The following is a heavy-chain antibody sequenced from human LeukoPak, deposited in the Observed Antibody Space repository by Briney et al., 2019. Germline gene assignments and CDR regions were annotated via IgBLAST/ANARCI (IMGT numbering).Heavy chain of an antibody. CDR2: ITSSSYI. CDR1: GFTFSSYT. CDR3: ARGALSSIVVVPAARVYYYYYYYMDV. V-gene: IGHV3-21*01. J-gene: IGHJ6*03. Sequence: GGSLRLSCAASGFTFSSYTMNWVRQAPGKGLEWVSSITSSSYIYYADLVKGRSTISRDNAKNSLYLQMNSLRAEDTAVYYCARGALSSIVVVPAARVYYYYYYYMDVWGKGTTVTVSS. D-gene: IGHD2-2*01.